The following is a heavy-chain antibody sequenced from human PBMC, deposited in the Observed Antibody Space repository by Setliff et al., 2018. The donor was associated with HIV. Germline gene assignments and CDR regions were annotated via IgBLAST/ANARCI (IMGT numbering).Heavy chain of an antibody. V-gene: IGHV4-59*04. J-gene: IGHJ3*02. D-gene: IGHD3-10*01. CDR3: ARRHGSGSLDAFDI. CDR1: GGSISSHY. Sequence: SETLSLTCTVSGGSISSHYWSWIRQPPGKGLEWIGSIYHSGSTYYNPSLKSRVTISVDTSKNQFSLKLSSVTAADTAVYYCARRHGSGSLDAFDIWGQGTMVTVSS. CDR2: IYHSGST.